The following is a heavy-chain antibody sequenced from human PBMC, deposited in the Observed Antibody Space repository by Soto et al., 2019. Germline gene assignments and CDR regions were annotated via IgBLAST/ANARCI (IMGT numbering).Heavy chain of an antibody. CDR3: ARWESIAVTPYYYYGMDV. Sequence: QVQLQQWGAGLLKPSETLSLTCAVYGGSFSGYYWSWIRQPPGKGLEWIGEINHSGSTNYNPSLKSRVTISVDTSKNQFSRKLSSVTAADTAVYYCARWESIAVTPYYYYGMDVWGQGTTVTVSS. D-gene: IGHD6-19*01. CDR2: INHSGST. J-gene: IGHJ6*02. V-gene: IGHV4-34*01. CDR1: GGSFSGYY.